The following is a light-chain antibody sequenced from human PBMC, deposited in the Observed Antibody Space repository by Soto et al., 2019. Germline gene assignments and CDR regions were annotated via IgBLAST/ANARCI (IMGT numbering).Light chain of an antibody. CDR3: QQSYSTPAIT. J-gene: IGKJ5*01. CDR2: AAS. Sequence: DIHITQSPASLSASLGDRVTITFRASQSISSYLNWYQQKPGKAPKLLIYAASSLQSGVPSRFSGSGSGTDFTLTISSLQPEDFATYYCQQSYSTPAITFGQGTRLEI. V-gene: IGKV1-39*01. CDR1: QSISSY.